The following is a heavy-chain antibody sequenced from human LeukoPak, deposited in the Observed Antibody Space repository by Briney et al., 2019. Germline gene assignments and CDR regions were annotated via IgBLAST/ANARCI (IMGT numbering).Heavy chain of an antibody. J-gene: IGHJ4*02. CDR2: ISTDGNNE. CDR1: GFXFSSYG. Sequence: PGGSLRLSCAASGFXFSSYGIHWVRQAPGKGLEWVAVISTDGNNEYYANSVKGRFTISRDNSKNTVYLQMTSLRTEDTAVYYCAKDQIGWAPGYVSGPLDQWGQGTLVTVSS. D-gene: IGHD6-19*01. CDR3: AKDQIGWAPGYVSGPLDQ. V-gene: IGHV3-30*18.